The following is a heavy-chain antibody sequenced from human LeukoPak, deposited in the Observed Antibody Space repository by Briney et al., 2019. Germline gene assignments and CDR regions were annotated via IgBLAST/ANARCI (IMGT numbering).Heavy chain of an antibody. CDR3: ARGGTTYYYDSSGYYSASLFDY. Sequence: AASVKVSCKASGYTFTSYGISWVRQAPGQGLEWMGWINPNSGGTNYAQKFQGRVTMTRDTSISTAYMELSRLRSDDTAVYYCARGGTTYYYDSSGYYSASLFDYWGQGTLVTVSS. D-gene: IGHD3-22*01. CDR2: INPNSGGT. V-gene: IGHV1-2*02. CDR1: GYTFTSYG. J-gene: IGHJ4*02.